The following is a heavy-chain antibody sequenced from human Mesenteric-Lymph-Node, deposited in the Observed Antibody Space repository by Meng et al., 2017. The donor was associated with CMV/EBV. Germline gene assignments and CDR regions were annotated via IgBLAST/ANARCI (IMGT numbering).Heavy chain of an antibody. CDR2: IKTDGSFT. J-gene: IGHJ4*02. CDR1: GFTFSNHW. Sequence: GESLKISCAASGFTFSNHWMHWVRQAPGEGLVWVSSIKTDGSFTACADSVKGRFTASRDNAKNSLYLQMNSLRAEDTAVYYCASSPLAAITIFLDYWGQGTLVTVSS. CDR3: ASSPLAAITIFLDY. D-gene: IGHD3-3*01. V-gene: IGHV3-74*01.